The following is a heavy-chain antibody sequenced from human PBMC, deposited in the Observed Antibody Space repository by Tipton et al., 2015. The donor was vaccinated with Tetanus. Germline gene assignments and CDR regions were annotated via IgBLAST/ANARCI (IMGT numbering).Heavy chain of an antibody. CDR1: GFTFNDFA. Sequence: SLRLSCEASGFTFNDFAIHWVRQAPGKGLEWVAVVSFEGRDAHYVNSVKGRFTVSRDNSNNTVYLQMNSLRPEDTAVYYCARDKLIAATYYYHGLDVWGLGTTVTVSS. CDR2: VSFEGRDA. J-gene: IGHJ6*02. V-gene: IGHV3-30-3*01. CDR3: ARDKLIAATYYYHGLDV. D-gene: IGHD2-15*01.